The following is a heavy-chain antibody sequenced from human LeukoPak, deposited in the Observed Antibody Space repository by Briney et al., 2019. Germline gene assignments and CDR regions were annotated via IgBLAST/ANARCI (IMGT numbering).Heavy chain of an antibody. Sequence: PSETLSLTCTVSGGSISSYYWSWIRQPAGKGLEWIGRIYTSGSTNYNPSLKSRVTMSVDTSKNQFSLKLSSVTAADTAVYYCARGRLPITMIVVVPPRYFDYWGQGTLVTVSS. V-gene: IGHV4-4*07. CDR1: GGSISSYY. CDR2: IYTSGST. J-gene: IGHJ4*02. D-gene: IGHD3-22*01. CDR3: ARGRLPITMIVVVPPRYFDY.